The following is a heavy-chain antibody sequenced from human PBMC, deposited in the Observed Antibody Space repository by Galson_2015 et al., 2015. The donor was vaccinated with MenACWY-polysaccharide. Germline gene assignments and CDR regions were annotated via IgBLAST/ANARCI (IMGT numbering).Heavy chain of an antibody. D-gene: IGHD3-10*01. J-gene: IGHJ4*02. V-gene: IGHV3-23*01. CDR3: AKDHASFGWPTFDS. CDR1: GFAVSSRA. CDR2: ITNNAGKT. Sequence: SLRLSCAASGFAVSSRAMSWVRQAPGKEPEWIAAITNNAGKTYYAHSVMGRFTISRDSSSNTVSLQMNSLRVEDTALYFCAKDHASFGWPTFDSWGPRTLVTVSS.